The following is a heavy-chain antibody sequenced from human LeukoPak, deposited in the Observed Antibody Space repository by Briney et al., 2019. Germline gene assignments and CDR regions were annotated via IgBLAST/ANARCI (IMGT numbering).Heavy chain of an antibody. Sequence: GGSLRLSCAASGFTFSDYYMSWIRQAPGKGLEWVSYISSSSSYTNYADSVKGRFTISRDNAKNSLYLQMNSLRAEDTALYYCAKDGAPLRFLEWLSYGMDVWGQGTTVTVSS. CDR3: AKDGAPLRFLEWLSYGMDV. CDR2: ISSSSSYT. J-gene: IGHJ6*02. V-gene: IGHV3-11*05. CDR1: GFTFSDYY. D-gene: IGHD3-3*01.